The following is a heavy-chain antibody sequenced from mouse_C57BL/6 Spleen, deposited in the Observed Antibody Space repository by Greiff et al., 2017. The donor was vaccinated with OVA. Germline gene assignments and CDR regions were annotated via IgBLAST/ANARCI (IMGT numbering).Heavy chain of an antibody. Sequence: VQLVESGAELVRPGASVTLSCKASGYTFTDYEMHWVKQTPVHGLEWIGAIDPETGGTAYNQKFKGKAILTADKSSSTAYMELRSLTSEDSAVYYCTRHYDYDYWYFDVWGTGTTVTVSS. J-gene: IGHJ1*03. D-gene: IGHD2-4*01. CDR1: GYTFTDYE. CDR2: IDPETGGT. V-gene: IGHV1-15*01. CDR3: TRHYDYDYWYFDV.